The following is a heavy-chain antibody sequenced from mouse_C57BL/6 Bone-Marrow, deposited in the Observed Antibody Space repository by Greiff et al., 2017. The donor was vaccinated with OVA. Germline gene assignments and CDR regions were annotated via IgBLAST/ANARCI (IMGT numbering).Heavy chain of an antibody. D-gene: IGHD2-5*01. J-gene: IGHJ3*01. CDR3: ARSHYSNLFAY. CDR2: IDPSDSYT. Sequence: QVHVKQPGAELVRPGTSVKLSCKASGYTFTSYWMHWVKQRPGQGLEWIGVIDPSDSYTNYNQKFKGKATLTVDTSSSTAYMQLSSLTSEDSAVYYCARSHYSNLFAYWGQGTLVTVSA. V-gene: IGHV1-59*01. CDR1: GYTFTSYW.